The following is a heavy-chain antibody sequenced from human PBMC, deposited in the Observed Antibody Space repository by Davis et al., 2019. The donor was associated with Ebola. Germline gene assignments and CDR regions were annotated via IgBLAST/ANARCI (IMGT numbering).Heavy chain of an antibody. Sequence: HSQTPSLTSAISGDSVSGMNGAWNWIRQSPSRGLEWLGRTYYTSKWYNHYAASVKSRATINPDTSKNQFSLQLNSVTPEDTAVYYCARGWLRTGLDIWGQGTMVIVSS. CDR2: TYYTSKWYN. D-gene: IGHD5-24*01. J-gene: IGHJ3*02. CDR3: ARGWLRTGLDI. CDR1: GDSVSGMNGA. V-gene: IGHV6-1*01.